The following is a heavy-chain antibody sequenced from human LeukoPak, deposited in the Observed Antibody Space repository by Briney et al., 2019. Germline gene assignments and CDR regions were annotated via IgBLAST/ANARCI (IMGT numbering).Heavy chain of an antibody. CDR2: ISGSSSYI. D-gene: IGHD6-19*01. J-gene: IGHJ4*02. CDR3: ARVEGSSGPKDY. CDR1: GFTFSSYG. V-gene: IGHV3-21*01. Sequence: GGSLRLSCAASGFTFSSYGMNWVRQAPGKGLEWVSSISGSSSYIDYADSVKGRFTISRDNARKSLYLQMNSLRVEDTAVYYCARVEGSSGPKDYWGQGTLVTVPS.